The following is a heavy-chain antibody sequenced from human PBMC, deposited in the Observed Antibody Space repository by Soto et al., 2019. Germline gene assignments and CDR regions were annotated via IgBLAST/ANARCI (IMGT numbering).Heavy chain of an antibody. CDR2: IRQDGGET. Sequence: EVQLVESGGGLVQPGGSLGLSCAASEFSFSTYWMSWVRQAPGRGLEWVATIRQDGGETPYVDYVKGRFSISRDNAINCLYLQVNSLTDEDTAIYYCARGCGSAHCPYYFSRWGQVTQVTVSS. D-gene: IGHD6-19*01. V-gene: IGHV3-7*01. CDR3: ARGCGSAHCPYYFSR. CDR1: EFSFSTYW. J-gene: IGHJ4*02.